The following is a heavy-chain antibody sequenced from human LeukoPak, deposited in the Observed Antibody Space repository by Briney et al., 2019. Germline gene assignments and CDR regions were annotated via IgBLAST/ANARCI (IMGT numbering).Heavy chain of an antibody. D-gene: IGHD6-19*01. CDR2: ISGSGGST. CDR1: GFTFSTYA. CDR3: ARGAHSSGWYYYYYMDV. J-gene: IGHJ6*03. V-gene: IGHV3-23*01. Sequence: PGGSLRLSCAAPGFTFSTYAMNWVRQAPGKGLEWVSAISGSGGSTYYADSVKGRFTISRDNSKNILYLQMNSLRAEDTAVYYCARGAHSSGWYYYYYMDVWGKGATVTVSS.